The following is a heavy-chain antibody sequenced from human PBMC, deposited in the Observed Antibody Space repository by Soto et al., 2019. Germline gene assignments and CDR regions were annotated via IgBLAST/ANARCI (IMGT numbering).Heavy chain of an antibody. CDR1: GDSVRSDGYF. CDR3: ARIVVGVTIAY. Sequence: QVQLRESGPGLLKPSETLSLTCTVSGDSVRSDGYFCTWVRQPPGKGLEWIAYISYTGDTNYNPSLKSRVTISVDTSRNPFSLKVRSVSAADPAMDFWARIVVGVTIAYWGPGTLITVS. D-gene: IGHD1-26*01. V-gene: IGHV4-61*08. CDR2: ISYTGDT. J-gene: IGHJ4*02.